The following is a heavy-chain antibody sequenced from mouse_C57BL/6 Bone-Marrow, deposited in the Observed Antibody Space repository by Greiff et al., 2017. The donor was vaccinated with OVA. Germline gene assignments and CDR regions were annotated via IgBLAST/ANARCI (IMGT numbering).Heavy chain of an antibody. J-gene: IGHJ4*01. Sequence: QVQLQQPGAELVMPGASVKLSCKASGYTFTSYWMHWVKQRPGQGLEWIGEIDPSDSYTNYNQKFKGKSTLTVDKSSSTAYMQLSSLTSEDSAVYYCARDDGDYYAMDDWGQGTSVTVSS. CDR1: GYTFTSYW. V-gene: IGHV1-69*01. CDR2: IDPSDSYT. D-gene: IGHD2-3*01. CDR3: ARDDGDYYAMDD.